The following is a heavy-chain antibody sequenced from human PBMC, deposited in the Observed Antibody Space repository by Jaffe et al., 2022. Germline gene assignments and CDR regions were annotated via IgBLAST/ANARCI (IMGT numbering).Heavy chain of an antibody. CDR2: IYTSGST. CDR1: GGSISSGSYY. V-gene: IGHV4-61*02. J-gene: IGHJ4*02. CDR3: ARYGSGSYYKPRYFDY. D-gene: IGHD3-10*01. Sequence: QVQLQESGPGLVKPSQTLSLTCTVSGGSISSGSYYWSWIRQPAGKGLEWIGRIYTSGSTNYNPSLKSRVTISVDTSKNQFSLKLSSVTAADTAVYYCARYGSGSYYKPRYFDYWGQGTLVTVSS.